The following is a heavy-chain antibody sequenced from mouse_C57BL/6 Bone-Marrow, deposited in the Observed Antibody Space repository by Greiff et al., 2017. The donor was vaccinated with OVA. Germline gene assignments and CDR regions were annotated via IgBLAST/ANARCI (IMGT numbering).Heavy chain of an antibody. CDR3: TLITTVVATDYAMDY. Sequence: VQLQQSGAELVRPGASVKLSCTASGFNIKDYYMHWVKQRPEQGLEWIGRIDPEDGDTEYAPKFKGKATMTADTSSNTAYLQLSSLTSEDTAVYYCTLITTVVATDYAMDYWGQGTSVTVSS. V-gene: IGHV14-1*01. D-gene: IGHD1-1*01. CDR2: IDPEDGDT. CDR1: GFNIKDYY. J-gene: IGHJ4*01.